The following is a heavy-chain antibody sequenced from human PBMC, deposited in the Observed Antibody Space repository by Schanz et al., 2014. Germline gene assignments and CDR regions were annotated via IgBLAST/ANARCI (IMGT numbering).Heavy chain of an antibody. CDR2: MNPNSGNP. CDR1: GYTFTSYD. CDR3: ARGRGFYDY. D-gene: IGHD3-10*01. V-gene: IGHV1-8*01. J-gene: IGHJ4*02. Sequence: QVQLIQSGAEVKKPGASVKVSCTASGYTFTSYDINWVRQAPGQGLEWLGWMNPNSGNPGFAQKFRGRVTMTRNTSTNTAYMELSSLTSEDTAVHYCARGRGFYDYWGQGTLVTVSS.